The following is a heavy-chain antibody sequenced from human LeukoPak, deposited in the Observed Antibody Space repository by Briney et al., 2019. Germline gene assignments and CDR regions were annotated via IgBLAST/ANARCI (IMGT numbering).Heavy chain of an antibody. D-gene: IGHD6-19*01. CDR3: ARDLQWLADPEPYYYMDV. V-gene: IGHV4-4*07. CDR1: GGSISSYY. J-gene: IGHJ6*03. Sequence: SETLSLTCTVSGGSISSYYWSWIRQPAGKGLEWIGRIYTSGSTNYNPFLKSRVTMSVDTSKNQFSLKLSSVTAADTAVYYCARDLQWLADPEPYYYMDVWGKGTTVTVSS. CDR2: IYTSGST.